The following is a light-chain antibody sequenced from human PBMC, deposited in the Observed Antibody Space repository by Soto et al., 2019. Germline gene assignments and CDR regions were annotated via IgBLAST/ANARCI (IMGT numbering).Light chain of an antibody. CDR1: QSISSY. Sequence: GGRVTITCRASQSISSYLNWYQQKPGKAPKLLIYAASSLQSGVPSRFSGSGSGTDFTLTISSLQPEDFATYYCQQSYSTLALTFGGGTKVDIK. CDR2: AAS. CDR3: QQSYSTLALT. V-gene: IGKV1-39*01. J-gene: IGKJ4*01.